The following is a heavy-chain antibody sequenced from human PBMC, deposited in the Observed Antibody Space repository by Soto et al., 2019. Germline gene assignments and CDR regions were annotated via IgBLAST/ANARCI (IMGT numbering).Heavy chain of an antibody. V-gene: IGHV3-64D*08. D-gene: IGHD5-18*01. J-gene: IGHJ4*02. CDR1: GFTFSSYA. CDR3: VNGANDWIQLWLPFDY. CDR2: ISSNGGST. Sequence: PGGSLRLSCSASGFTFSSYAMHWVRQAPGKGLEYVSAISSNGGSTYYADSVKGRFTISRDNSKNTLYLQMSSLRAEDTAVYYCVNGANDWIQLWLPFDYWGQGTLVTVSS.